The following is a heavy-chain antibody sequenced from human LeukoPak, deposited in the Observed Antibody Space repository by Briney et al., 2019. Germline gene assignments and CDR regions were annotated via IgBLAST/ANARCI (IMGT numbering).Heavy chain of an antibody. CDR2: IGGSGVNI. CDR1: GFTFSSYA. V-gene: IGHV3-23*01. J-gene: IGHJ4*02. Sequence: HPGGSLRLSCAASGFTFSSYATSWVRQAPGKGLEWVSGIGGSGVNIYYADSMEGRFTISRDNSKNTLYLQMDRLRVEDTAIYYCVKMPVGVAASFYFDYWGQGTLVTVSS. CDR3: VKMPVGVAASFYFDY. D-gene: IGHD6-19*01.